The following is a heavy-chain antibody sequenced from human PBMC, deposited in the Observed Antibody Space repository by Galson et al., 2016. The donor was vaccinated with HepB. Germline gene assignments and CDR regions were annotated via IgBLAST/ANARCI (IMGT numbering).Heavy chain of an antibody. CDR1: GFSFSTYA. D-gene: IGHD3-10*01. CDR2: IPFDGDKE. J-gene: IGHJ5*02. V-gene: IGHV3-30*04. Sequence: SLRLSCAASGFSFSTYAMHWVRQAPGKGLEWLAIIPFDGDKEYYVDSVKGRFTISRDNSKDTLYLQINSLRPDDTALYFCARPRKGDYFGSGSYSEPLDPWGQGTLVTVSS. CDR3: ARPRKGDYFGSGSYSEPLDP.